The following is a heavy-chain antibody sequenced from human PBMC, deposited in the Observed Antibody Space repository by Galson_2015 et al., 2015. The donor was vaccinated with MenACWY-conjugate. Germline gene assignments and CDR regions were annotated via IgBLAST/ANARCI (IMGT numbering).Heavy chain of an antibody. D-gene: IGHD3-22*01. CDR2: ISSSSSYI. Sequence: SLRLSCAASGFTFSSYSMNWVRQAPGKGLEWVSSISSSSSYIYYADSVKGRFTISRDNAKNSLYLQMNSLRAEDTAVYYCARDEADYYDSSVPTDYWGQGTLVTVSS. CDR3: ARDEADYYDSSVPTDY. V-gene: IGHV3-21*01. CDR1: GFTFSSYS. J-gene: IGHJ4*02.